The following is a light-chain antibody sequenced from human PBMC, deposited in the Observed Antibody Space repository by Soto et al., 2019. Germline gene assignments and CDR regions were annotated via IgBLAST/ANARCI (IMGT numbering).Light chain of an antibody. CDR1: SSNIGNNA. Sequence: QSVLTQPPSVSEAPRQRVTISCSGSSSNIGNNAVNWYQQLPGKAPKLLIYYNDLLPSRVSDRFSGSKSGTSASLAISGLQSEDEADYYCAACDDSLNGWVFGGGTKLTVL. CDR3: AACDDSLNGWV. CDR2: YND. J-gene: IGLJ3*02. V-gene: IGLV1-36*01.